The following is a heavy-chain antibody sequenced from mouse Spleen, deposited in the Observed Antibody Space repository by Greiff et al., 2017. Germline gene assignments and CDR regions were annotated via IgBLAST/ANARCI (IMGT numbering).Heavy chain of an antibody. CDR3: ASNYGSSFYYFDY. V-gene: IGHV14-3*01. J-gene: IGHJ2*01. Sequence: VHVKQSVAELVRPGASVKLSCTASGFNIKNTYMHWVKQRPEQGLEWIGRIDPANGNTKYAPKFQGKATITADTSSNTAYLQLSSLTSEDTAIYYCASNYGSSFYYFDYWGQGTTLTVSS. CDR1: GFNIKNTY. CDR2: IDPANGNT. D-gene: IGHD1-1*01.